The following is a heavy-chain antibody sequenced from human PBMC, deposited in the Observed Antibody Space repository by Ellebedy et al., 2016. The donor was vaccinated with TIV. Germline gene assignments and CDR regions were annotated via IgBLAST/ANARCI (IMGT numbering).Heavy chain of an antibody. CDR1: GGSITSGDYY. V-gene: IGHV4-30-4*01. CDR2: ISSSGNT. D-gene: IGHD3-22*01. Sequence: MPSETLSLTCTVSGGSITSGDYYWSWIRQPPGKGLEWIGYISSSGNTYYNPSLKSRITMSLDTSKNQFSLKLSSVTAADTAVYFCARGLFEFGNRGCNWFDPWGQGTLVTVSS. CDR3: ARGLFEFGNRGCNWFDP. J-gene: IGHJ5*02.